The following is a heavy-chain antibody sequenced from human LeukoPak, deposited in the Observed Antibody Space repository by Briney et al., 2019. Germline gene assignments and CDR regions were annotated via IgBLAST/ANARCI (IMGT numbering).Heavy chain of an antibody. D-gene: IGHD2-2*01. CDR1: GFTFSSYA. Sequence: PGGSLRLSCAASGFTFSSYAMSWVRQAPGKGLEWVSAISGSGGSTYYADSVKGRFTISRDNSKNTLYLQMNSLRAEDTAVYYCAKDGRSSTSCYADYWGQGTLVTVSS. V-gene: IGHV3-23*01. CDR3: AKDGRSSTSCYADY. J-gene: IGHJ4*02. CDR2: ISGSGGST.